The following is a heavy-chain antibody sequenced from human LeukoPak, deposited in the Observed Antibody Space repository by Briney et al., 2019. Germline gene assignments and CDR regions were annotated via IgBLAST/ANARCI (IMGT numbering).Heavy chain of an antibody. CDR3: ARGDSGWKRVDY. CDR2: IYYSGST. V-gene: IGHV4-59*01. CDR1: GGSFSGYY. D-gene: IGHD6-19*01. J-gene: IGHJ4*02. Sequence: PSETLSLTCAVYGGSFSGYYWSWIRQPPGKGLEWIGYIYYSGSTNYNPSLKSRVTISLDTSKNQFSLKLGSVTAADTAVYFCARGDSGWKRVDYWGQGTLVIVSS.